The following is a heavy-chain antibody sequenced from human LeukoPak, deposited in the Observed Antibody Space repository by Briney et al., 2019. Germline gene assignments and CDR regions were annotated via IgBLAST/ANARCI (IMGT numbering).Heavy chain of an antibody. CDR1: GGSFSGYY. CDR2: INHSGST. V-gene: IGHV4-34*01. J-gene: IGHJ4*02. D-gene: IGHD5-18*01. CDR3: ARVEYSPDY. Sequence: SETLSLTCAVYGGSFSGYYWSWIRQPPGKGLEWIGEINHSGSTNYNPSLKSRVTISVDTSKNQFSLKLSSVTAADTAVYYCARVEYSPDYWGQGTLVTVSS.